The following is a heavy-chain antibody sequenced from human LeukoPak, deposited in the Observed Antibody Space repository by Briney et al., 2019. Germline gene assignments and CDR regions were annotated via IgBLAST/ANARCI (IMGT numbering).Heavy chain of an antibody. J-gene: IGHJ6*03. CDR2: IYTTGST. Sequence: SETLSLTCTVSGGSISTYYWNWIRQPAGTGLEWIGRIYTTGSTNYNPSLKSRVTMSVDTSKNQFSLKVSSVTAADTAVYYCARATREYTDYDNHYYYMDVWGKGTTVTISS. V-gene: IGHV4-4*07. D-gene: IGHD5-12*01. CDR1: GGSISTYY. CDR3: ARATREYTDYDNHYYYMDV.